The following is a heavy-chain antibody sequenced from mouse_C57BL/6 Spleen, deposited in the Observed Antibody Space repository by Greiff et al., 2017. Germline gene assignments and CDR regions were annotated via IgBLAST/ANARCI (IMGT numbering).Heavy chain of an antibody. CDR2: ISSGSSTI. Sequence: EVKLMESGGGLVKPGGSLKLSCAASGFTFSDYGMHWVRQAPEKGLEWVAYISSGSSTIYYADTVKGRFTISRDNAKNTLFLQMTSLRSEDTAMYYWARRYSYAMDYWGQGTSVTVSS. CDR1: GFTFSDYG. V-gene: IGHV5-17*01. J-gene: IGHJ4*01. CDR3: ARRYSYAMDY.